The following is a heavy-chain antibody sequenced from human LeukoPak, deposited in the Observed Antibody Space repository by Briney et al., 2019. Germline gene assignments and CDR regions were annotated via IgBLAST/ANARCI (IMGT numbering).Heavy chain of an antibody. D-gene: IGHD4-17*01. CDR3: ARDGYGDYGFDY. V-gene: IGHV4-4*08. CDR2: IYTSGST. J-gene: IGHJ4*02. CDR1: GGSFSGYY. Sequence: SETLSLTCAVYGGSFSGYYWSWIRQPPGKGLEWIGRIYTSGSTNYNPSLKSRVTISVDTSKNQFSLKLSSVTAADTAVYYCARDGYGDYGFDYWGQGTLVTVSS.